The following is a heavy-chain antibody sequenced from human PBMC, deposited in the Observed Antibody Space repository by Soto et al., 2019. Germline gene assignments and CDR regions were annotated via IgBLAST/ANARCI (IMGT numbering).Heavy chain of an antibody. Sequence: PSETLSLTCNVSGGSISRGDYYWSWLRQPPGKGLEWIGYIYYRAMPYYNPYLKSRVSISVDTSKNQFSLKMTSVTAADTAVYYCARGSPLLLYSFDDRCPGTPVTVSS. CDR3: ARGSPLLLYSFDD. CDR2: IYYRAMP. V-gene: IGHV4-30-4*01. CDR1: GGSISRGDYY. J-gene: IGHJ4*02.